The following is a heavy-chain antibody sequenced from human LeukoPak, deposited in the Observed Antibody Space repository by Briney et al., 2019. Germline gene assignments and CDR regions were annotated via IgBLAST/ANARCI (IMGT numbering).Heavy chain of an antibody. V-gene: IGHV4-59*01. J-gene: IGHJ6*03. Sequence: SETLSLTCTVSGGSLSSYYWTWIRQSPGQGLEWIANLYSSGSTYYNPSLKSRVTIAVDTSKNHFSLNLSSLTAADTAVYYCARGKKGFGDFWASYYYYFYMDVWGKGTTVTVSS. CDR3: ARGKKGFGDFWASYYYYFYMDV. D-gene: IGHD3-10*01. CDR1: GGSLSSYY. CDR2: LYSSGST.